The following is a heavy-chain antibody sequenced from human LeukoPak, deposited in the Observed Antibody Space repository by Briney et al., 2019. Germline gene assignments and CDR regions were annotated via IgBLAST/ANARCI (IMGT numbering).Heavy chain of an antibody. Sequence: GGSLRLSCAASGFNFSSSTMNWVRQAPGKGLEWVSSISSSSDYIYYADSVRGRFTISRDNGKNSLYLQMNRLRAEDTAVYYCARRSGIAVAGAFDYWGQGTLVTVSS. CDR2: ISSSSDYI. D-gene: IGHD6-19*01. J-gene: IGHJ4*02. CDR1: GFNFSSST. V-gene: IGHV3-21*01. CDR3: ARRSGIAVAGAFDY.